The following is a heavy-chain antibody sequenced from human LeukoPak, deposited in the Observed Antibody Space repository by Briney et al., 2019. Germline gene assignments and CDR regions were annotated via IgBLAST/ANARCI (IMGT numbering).Heavy chain of an antibody. D-gene: IGHD3-10*01. J-gene: IGHJ4*02. Sequence: GGSLRLSCAASGFTISSYGMSWVRQAPGKGLEWVSSVSGGTTYYADSVKGRFTISRDNSKNTVPLQMNSLRAEDTAVYYCAKSVYGSGNYWGQGTLVTVSS. CDR3: AKSVYGSGNY. V-gene: IGHV3-23*01. CDR2: VSGGTT. CDR1: GFTISSYG.